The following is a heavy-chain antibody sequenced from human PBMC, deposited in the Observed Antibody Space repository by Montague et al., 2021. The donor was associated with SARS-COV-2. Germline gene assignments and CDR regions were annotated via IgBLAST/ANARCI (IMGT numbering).Heavy chain of an antibody. CDR3: AGSPPGIAAAGTVAAFDI. J-gene: IGHJ3*02. Sequence: SETLSLTCTVSGGSISSSSYYWDWIRQPPGKGLEWIGSIYYSGSTYYNPSLKSRVTISVDTSKNQFSLKLSPVTAADTAVYYCAGSPPGIAAAGTVAAFDIWGQGTMVTVSS. V-gene: IGHV4-39*01. D-gene: IGHD6-13*01. CDR2: IYYSGST. CDR1: GGSISSSSYY.